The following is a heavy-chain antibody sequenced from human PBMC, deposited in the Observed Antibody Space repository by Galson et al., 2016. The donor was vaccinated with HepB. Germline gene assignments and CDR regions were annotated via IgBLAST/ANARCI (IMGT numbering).Heavy chain of an antibody. Sequence: TLSLTCTVSGASMSSGGYYWSWIRQHPGKGLEWIGYIYYSGSSSYYNPSLQSRVSMSVDTSKNQFSLKLTSVTAADTAVYYCARDHYFDSWGQGTLVTVSS. V-gene: IGHV4-31*03. CDR3: ARDHYFDS. CDR1: GASMSSGGYY. CDR2: IYYSGSSS. J-gene: IGHJ4*02.